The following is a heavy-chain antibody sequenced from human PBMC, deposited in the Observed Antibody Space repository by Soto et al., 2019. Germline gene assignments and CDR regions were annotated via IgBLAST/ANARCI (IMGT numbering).Heavy chain of an antibody. V-gene: IGHV3-48*04. CDR3: ARENPIVGATGVNDAFDI. Sequence: GGSLRLSCAASGFTFSSYSMNWVRQAPGKGLEWVSSISSSSSTIYYADSVKGRFTISRDNAKNSLYLQMNSLRAEDTAVYYCARENPIVGATGVNDAFDIWGQGTMVTVSS. CDR1: GFTFSSYS. D-gene: IGHD1-26*01. J-gene: IGHJ3*02. CDR2: ISSSSSTI.